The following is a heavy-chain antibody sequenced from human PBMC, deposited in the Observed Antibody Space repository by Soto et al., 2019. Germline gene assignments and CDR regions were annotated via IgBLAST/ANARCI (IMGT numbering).Heavy chain of an antibody. D-gene: IGHD6-19*01. CDR1: GYTFTNYG. CDR3: ARGETSGWYFDI. CDR2: ISAYNGNT. J-gene: IGHJ3*02. V-gene: IGHV1-18*01. Sequence: ASVKVSCTASGYTFTNYGISWVRQAPGQGLEWMGWISAYNGNTNYAQKLQGRVTMTTDTSTSTAYMELRSLRSDDTAVYYCARGETSGWYFDIWGQGTMVTVSS.